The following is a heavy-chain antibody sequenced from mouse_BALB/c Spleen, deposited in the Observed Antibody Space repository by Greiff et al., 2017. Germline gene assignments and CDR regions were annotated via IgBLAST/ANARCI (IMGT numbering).Heavy chain of an antibody. J-gene: IGHJ1*01. CDR1: GFSLTSYG. CDR3: ARDQNYYGSSHWYFDV. V-gene: IGHV2-9*02. Sequence: VQLQQSGPGLVAPSQSLSITCTVSGFSLTSYGVHWVRQPPGKGLEWLGVIWAGGSTNYNSALMSRLSISKDNSKSQVFLKMNSLQTDDTAMYYCARDQNYYGSSHWYFDVWGAGTTVTVSS. CDR2: IWAGGST. D-gene: IGHD1-1*01.